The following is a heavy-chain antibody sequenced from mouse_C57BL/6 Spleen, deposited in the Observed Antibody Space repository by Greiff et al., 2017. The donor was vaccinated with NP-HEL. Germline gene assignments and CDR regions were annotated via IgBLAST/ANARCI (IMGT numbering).Heavy chain of an antibody. CDR1: GFTFSSYA. J-gene: IGHJ4*01. V-gene: IGHV5-9-1*02. D-gene: IGHD2-1*01. Sequence: EVKLQESGEGLVKPGGSLKLSCAASGFTFSSYAMSWVRQTPEKRLEWVAYISSGGDYIYYADTVKGRFTISRDNARNTLYLQMSSLKSEDTAMYYCTRDMGNSYAMDYWGQGTSVTVSS. CDR2: ISSGGDYI. CDR3: TRDMGNSYAMDY.